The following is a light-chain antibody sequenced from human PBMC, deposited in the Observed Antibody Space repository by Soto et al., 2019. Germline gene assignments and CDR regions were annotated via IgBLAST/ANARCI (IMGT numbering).Light chain of an antibody. CDR2: GAS. CDR1: QSVSSSA. V-gene: IGKV3-20*01. CDR3: QQYDSSVLT. J-gene: IGKJ4*01. Sequence: EIVLTQSPGTLSLSPGERATLSCRASQSVSSSALTWYQQKPGQAPRLLIYGASNRATGIPDRFSGSGSGTDFALTISTLEPEDFAVYYCQQYDSSVLTFGGGAKVEMK.